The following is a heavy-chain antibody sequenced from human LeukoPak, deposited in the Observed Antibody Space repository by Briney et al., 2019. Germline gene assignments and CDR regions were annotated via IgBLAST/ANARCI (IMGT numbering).Heavy chain of an antibody. D-gene: IGHD1-26*01. CDR3: ARLYYAGGGYYSYMDV. V-gene: IGHV4-59*08. J-gene: IGHJ6*03. CDR2: IYYSGST. CDR1: GGSFSSYY. Sequence: SETLSLTCAVYGGSFSSYYWSWIRQPPGKGLEWIGYIYYSGSTNYNPSLKSRVTISVDTSKNQFSLKLSSVTAADTAVYYCARLYYAGGGYYSYMDVWGKGTTVTVSS.